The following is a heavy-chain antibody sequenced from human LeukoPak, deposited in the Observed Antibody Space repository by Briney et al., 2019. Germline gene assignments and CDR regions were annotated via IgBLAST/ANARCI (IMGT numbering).Heavy chain of an antibody. V-gene: IGHV4-39*01. Sequence: PSETLSLTCTVSGDSISSTNYYWGWIRQPPGKGLEWIGSVSYTGSTYYNPSLKSRVTISVDMSKNQFSLKLTSVTAADTAVYYCARLPPATGYSYGPHWVQETQVSVS. J-gene: IGHJ4*02. CDR3: ARLPPATGYSYGPH. CDR2: VSYTGST. CDR1: GDSISSTNYY. D-gene: IGHD5-18*01.